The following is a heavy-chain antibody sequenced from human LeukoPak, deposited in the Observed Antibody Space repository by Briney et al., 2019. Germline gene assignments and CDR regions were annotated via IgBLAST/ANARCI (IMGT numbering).Heavy chain of an antibody. CDR1: GYTFTGYY. D-gene: IGHD3-22*01. Sequence: ASVKVSCKASGYTFTGYYMHWVRQAPGQGLEWMGIINPSGGSTSYAQKFQGRVTMTRDMSTSTVCMELSSLRSEDTAVYYCARDLGNYYDSSGFDAFDIWGQGTMVTVSS. J-gene: IGHJ3*02. CDR3: ARDLGNYYDSSGFDAFDI. CDR2: INPSGGST. V-gene: IGHV1-46*01.